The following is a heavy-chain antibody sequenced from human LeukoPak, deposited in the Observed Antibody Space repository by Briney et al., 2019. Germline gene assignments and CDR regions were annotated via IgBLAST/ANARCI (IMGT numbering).Heavy chain of an antibody. CDR2: INTDGSST. V-gene: IGHV3-74*01. CDR1: GFTFSSFW. Sequence: PGGSLRLSCAASGFTFSSFWMHWVRQAPGKGLVWVSFINTDGSSTTYADSVKGRFSVSRDNAKDTLYLQMSGLRAEDTAVYYCAREWKETGAFDYWGQGTLVTVSS. D-gene: IGHD1-1*01. CDR3: AREWKETGAFDY. J-gene: IGHJ4*02.